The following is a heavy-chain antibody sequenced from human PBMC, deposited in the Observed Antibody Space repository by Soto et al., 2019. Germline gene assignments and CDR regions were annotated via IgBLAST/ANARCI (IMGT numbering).Heavy chain of an antibody. D-gene: IGHD3-3*01. V-gene: IGHV5-51*01. J-gene: IGHJ6*02. CDR3: ARFDYDFWSGYQNSGMDV. CDR2: IYPGDSDT. CDR1: GYSFTSYW. Sequence: GESLKISCKGSGYSFTSYWIGWVRQMPGKGLEWMGIIYPGDSDTRYSPSFQGQVTISADKSISTAYLQWSSLKASDTATYYCARFDYDFWSGYQNSGMDVWGQGTTVTVSS.